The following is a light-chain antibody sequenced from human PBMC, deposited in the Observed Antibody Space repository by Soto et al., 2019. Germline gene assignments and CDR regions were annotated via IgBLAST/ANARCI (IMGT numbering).Light chain of an antibody. J-gene: IGLJ2*01. CDR3: QTCDTGARVG. CDR2: LSSDASH. Sequence: LVVTQSPSASASLGASVKLTCTLSSGHSSYAIAWHQQQPEQGPRYLMKLSSDASHSKGDGIPDRFSGSSSGAERYLTISSLQSEDEADYYCQTCDTGARVGLGGGTKVTVL. CDR1: SGHSSYA. V-gene: IGLV4-69*01.